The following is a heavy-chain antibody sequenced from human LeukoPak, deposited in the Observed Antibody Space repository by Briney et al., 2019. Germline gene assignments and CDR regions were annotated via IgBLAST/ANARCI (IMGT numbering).Heavy chain of an antibody. D-gene: IGHD2-2*01. CDR2: ISSSSSYI. Sequence: PGASLRLSCAASGFTFSSYSMNWVRQAPGKGLEWVSSISSSSSYIYYADSVKGRFTISRDNAKNSLYLQMNSLRAEDTAVYYCARVCCSSTSCYSPLFDYWGQGTLVTVSS. CDR1: GFTFSSYS. J-gene: IGHJ4*02. V-gene: IGHV3-21*01. CDR3: ARVCCSSTSCYSPLFDY.